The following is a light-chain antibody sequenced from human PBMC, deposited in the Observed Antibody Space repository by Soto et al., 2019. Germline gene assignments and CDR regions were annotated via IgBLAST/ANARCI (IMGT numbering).Light chain of an antibody. Sequence: QSVLTQPPLVSGAPGQRVTFSCTGTSSNIGAGYDVHWYQQLPGTVPKLLIYGNTNRPSGVPDRFSASKSGTSASLVITGLQAEDEADYYCQSFDISLYVIFGGGTKLTVL. CDR1: SSNIGAGYD. CDR2: GNT. V-gene: IGLV1-40*01. CDR3: QSFDISLYVI. J-gene: IGLJ2*01.